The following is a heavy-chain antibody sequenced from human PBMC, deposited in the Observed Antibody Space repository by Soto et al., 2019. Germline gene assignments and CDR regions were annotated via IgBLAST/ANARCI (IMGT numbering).Heavy chain of an antibody. CDR1: GFSLSTSGVG. J-gene: IGHJ4*02. V-gene: IGHV2-5*02. Sequence: SGPTLVNPTQTLTLTCTFSGFSLSTSGVGVGWIRQPPGKALEWLALIYWDDDKRYSPSLKSRLTITKDTSKNQVFLTMTNMDPVDTATYYCAHKPPYSSGWYRPQNYFDYWGQGTLVTSPQ. D-gene: IGHD6-19*01. CDR3: AHKPPYSSGWYRPQNYFDY. CDR2: IYWDDDK.